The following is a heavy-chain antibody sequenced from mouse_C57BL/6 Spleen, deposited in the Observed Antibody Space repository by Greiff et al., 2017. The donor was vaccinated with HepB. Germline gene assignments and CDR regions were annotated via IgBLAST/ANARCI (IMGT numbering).Heavy chain of an antibody. J-gene: IGHJ4*01. CDR2: INPNNGGT. D-gene: IGHD2-14*01. CDR1: GYTFTDYY. V-gene: IGHV1-26*01. CDR3: ARARYDDIYYAMDY. Sequence: EVQLQQSGPELVKPGASVKISCTASGYTFTDYYMNWVKQSPGKSLEWIGDINPNNGGTSYNQKFKGKATLTVDKSSSTAYLERRSLTSEDSAVYYCARARYDDIYYAMDYWGQGTSVTVAS.